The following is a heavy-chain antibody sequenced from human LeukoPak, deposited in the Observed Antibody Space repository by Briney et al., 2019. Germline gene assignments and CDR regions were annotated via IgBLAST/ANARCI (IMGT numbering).Heavy chain of an antibody. CDR1: GFTFSDYW. D-gene: IGHD1-1*01. CDR3: AKDKSWNVCDY. V-gene: IGHV3-7*01. Sequence: GGSLRLSCAASGFTFSDYWIIWFRQAPGKGLEWVCHINEDGSVKDNVDSVKGRFTISRDNAKKFSFLQMNSLRAEDTAVYYCAKDKSWNVCDYWGRGTLVTVSS. J-gene: IGHJ4*02. CDR2: INEDGSVK.